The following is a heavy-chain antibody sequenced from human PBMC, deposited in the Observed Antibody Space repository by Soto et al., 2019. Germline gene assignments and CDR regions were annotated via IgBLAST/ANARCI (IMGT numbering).Heavy chain of an antibody. Sequence: EVQLLESGGGLVQPGGSLRLSCVASGFSFSSYAMTWVRQAPGKGLEWVSVISGSDGSTYYADSVKGRFTISRDNSKNTLYLQTNSLRAEDTAVYYCAKDRERDAWYEDYWGQGTLVTVSS. J-gene: IGHJ4*02. V-gene: IGHV3-23*01. CDR2: ISGSDGST. D-gene: IGHD6-13*01. CDR1: GFSFSSYA. CDR3: AKDRERDAWYEDY.